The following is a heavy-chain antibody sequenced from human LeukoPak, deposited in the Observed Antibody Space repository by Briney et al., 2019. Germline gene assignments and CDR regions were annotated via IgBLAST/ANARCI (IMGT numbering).Heavy chain of an antibody. V-gene: IGHV4-59*01. CDR2: IYYSGTT. J-gene: IGHJ4*02. Sequence: PSETLSLTCTVSGGSISSYYWSWIRQPPGKGLEWIGYIYYSGTTNYNPSLKSRVTVSVDTSKNQFSLKLSSVTAADTAVYYCARGVYIAAAQYAYWGQGTLVTVSS. D-gene: IGHD6-13*01. CDR1: GGSISSYY. CDR3: ARGVYIAAAQYAY.